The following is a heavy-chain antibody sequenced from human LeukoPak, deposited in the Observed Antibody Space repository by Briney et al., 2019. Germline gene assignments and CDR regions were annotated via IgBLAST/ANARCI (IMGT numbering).Heavy chain of an antibody. CDR1: GYTFTSYD. D-gene: IGHD1-26*01. V-gene: IGHV1-8*01. CDR2: MNPNSGNT. Sequence: GASVKVSCKASGYTFTSYDINWVRQATGQGLEWMGWMNPNSGNTGYAQKFQGRVTMTRNTSISTAYMELSSLRAEDTAVYYCARDTRYGGSYDFDYWGQGTLVTVSS. J-gene: IGHJ4*02. CDR3: ARDTRYGGSYDFDY.